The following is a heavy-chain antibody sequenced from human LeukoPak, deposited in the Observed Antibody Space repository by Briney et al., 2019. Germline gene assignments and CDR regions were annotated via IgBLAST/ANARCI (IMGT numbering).Heavy chain of an antibody. D-gene: IGHD6-13*01. CDR3: ARQVLRYSSSWYRYYFDY. Sequence: SETLSLTCTVSGGSISSYYWSWIRRPPGKGLEWIGYIYYSGSTNYNPSLKSRVTISVDTSKNQFSLKLSSVTAADTAVYYCARQVLRYSSSWYRYYFDYWGQGTLVTVSS. V-gene: IGHV4-59*08. J-gene: IGHJ4*02. CDR2: IYYSGST. CDR1: GGSISSYY.